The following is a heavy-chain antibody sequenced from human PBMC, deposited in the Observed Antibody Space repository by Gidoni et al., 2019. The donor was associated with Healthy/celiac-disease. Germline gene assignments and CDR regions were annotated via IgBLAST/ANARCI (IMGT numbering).Heavy chain of an antibody. CDR1: GYTFTGYY. CDR3: ARDSLDGIVVVPAAIPEPNFDY. CDR2: INPNSGGT. Sequence: QVQLVQSGAEVKKPGASVKVSCKASGYTFTGYYMHWVRQAPGQGLEWMGWINPNSGGTNYAQKFQGRVTMTRDTSISTAYMELSRLRSDDTAVYYCARDSLDGIVVVPAAIPEPNFDYWGQGTLVTVSS. D-gene: IGHD2-2*01. J-gene: IGHJ4*02. V-gene: IGHV1-2*02.